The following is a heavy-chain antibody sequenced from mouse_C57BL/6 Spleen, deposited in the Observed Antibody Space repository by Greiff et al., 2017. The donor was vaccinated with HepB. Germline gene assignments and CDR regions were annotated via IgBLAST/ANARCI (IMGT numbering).Heavy chain of an antibody. CDR1: GYTFTSYW. CDR2: IDPSDSET. CDR3: ARSGYYGSSYYAMDY. D-gene: IGHD1-1*01. J-gene: IGHJ4*01. V-gene: IGHV1-52*01. Sequence: QVQLQQSGAELVRPGSSVKLSCKASGYTFTSYWMHWVKQRPIQGLEWIGNIDPSDSETHYNQKFKDKATLTVDISSSTAYMQLSSLTSEDSAVYYWARSGYYGSSYYAMDYWGQGTSVTVSS.